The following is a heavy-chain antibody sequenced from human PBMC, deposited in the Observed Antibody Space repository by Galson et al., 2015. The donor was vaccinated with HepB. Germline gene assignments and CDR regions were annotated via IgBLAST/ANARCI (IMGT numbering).Heavy chain of an antibody. V-gene: IGHV3-7*01. CDR3: ARHPDLSFFRSSTSCYSAWFDP. D-gene: IGHD2-2*02. J-gene: IGHJ5*02. Sequence: SLRLSCAASGFTFTTYRMSWVRQAPGKGLEWVANIKQDGGEKFYVDSVKGRFTISRDNAKNSLYLQMNSLRAEDTAVYYCARHPDLSFFRSSTSCYSAWFDPWGQGTLVTVSS. CDR1: GFTFTTYR. CDR2: IKQDGGEK.